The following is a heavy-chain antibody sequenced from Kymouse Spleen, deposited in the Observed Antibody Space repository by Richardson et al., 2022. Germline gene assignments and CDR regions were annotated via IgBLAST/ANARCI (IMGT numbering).Heavy chain of an antibody. CDR1: GFTFSNAW. CDR2: IKSKTDGGTT. V-gene: IGHV3-15*01. D-gene: IGHD6-13*01. Sequence: EVQLVESGGGLVKPGGSLRLSCAASGFTFSNAWMSWVRQAPGKGLEWVGRIKSKTDGGTTDYAAPVKGRFTISRDDSKNTLYLQMNSLKTEDTAVYYCTTGGSWYVNYYYYGMDVWGQGTTVTVSS. J-gene: IGHJ6*02. CDR3: TTGGSWYVNYYYYGMDV.